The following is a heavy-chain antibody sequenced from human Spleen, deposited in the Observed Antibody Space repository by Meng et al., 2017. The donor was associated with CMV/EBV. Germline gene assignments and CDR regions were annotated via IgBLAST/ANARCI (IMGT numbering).Heavy chain of an antibody. Sequence: GGSLRLSCAASGFTFSSYAMSWVRQVPGKGPEWVSAISDSGATTYYADSVKGRFTISRDNSKNTLYLQMNSLRVEDTALYYCAKGLDGYVWETYRLFDHWGQGTLVTVSS. J-gene: IGHJ4*02. CDR1: GFTFSSYA. CDR3: AKGLDGYVWETYRLFDH. D-gene: IGHD3-16*02. CDR2: ISDSGATT. V-gene: IGHV3-23*01.